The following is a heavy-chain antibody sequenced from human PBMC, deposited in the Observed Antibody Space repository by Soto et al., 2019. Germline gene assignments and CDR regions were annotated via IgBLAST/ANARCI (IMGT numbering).Heavy chain of an antibody. CDR2: ISHTGRT. V-gene: IGHV4-59*01. J-gene: IGHJ4*02. D-gene: IGHD4-17*01. CDR1: TGSMRTYY. Sequence: SETLSLTCSVSTGSMRTYYWTWIRQSPGKGLGWIGQISHTGRTKYNPSLESRVTISVDTSRKQFSLKLTSVTAADTALYYCARDDTTGLFDFWGQGTLVTVSS. CDR3: ARDDTTGLFDF.